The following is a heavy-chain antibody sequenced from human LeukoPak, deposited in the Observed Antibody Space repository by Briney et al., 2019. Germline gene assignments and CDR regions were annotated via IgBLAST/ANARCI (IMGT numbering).Heavy chain of an antibody. CDR1: GFTFSSYG. V-gene: IGHV3-30*03. CDR2: ISYDGSFI. D-gene: IGHD6-19*01. J-gene: IGHJ5*02. CDR3: ARIAVPGKAYNYFVP. Sequence: GRSLRLSCAASGFTFSSYGMHWVRRAPGKGLEWVAVISYDGSFIKYADSVEGRFTISRDNSKNTLYLQMNSLRPEDTAVYCCARIAVPGKAYNYFVPCGQGTLVDVSS.